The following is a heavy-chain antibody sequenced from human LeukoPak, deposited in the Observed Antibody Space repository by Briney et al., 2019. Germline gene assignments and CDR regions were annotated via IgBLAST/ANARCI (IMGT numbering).Heavy chain of an antibody. CDR2: IETGGAST. Sequence: GGSLRLSCAASGFTFSSYGMSWVRQAPGKGLEWVSAIETGGASTYYADSVKGRFSISRDNSKNTLYLQMNSLRAEDTAVYYCARGGYYYWGFDYWGQGTLVTVSS. J-gene: IGHJ4*02. CDR1: GFTFSSYG. CDR3: ARGGYYYWGFDY. D-gene: IGHD3-22*01. V-gene: IGHV3-23*05.